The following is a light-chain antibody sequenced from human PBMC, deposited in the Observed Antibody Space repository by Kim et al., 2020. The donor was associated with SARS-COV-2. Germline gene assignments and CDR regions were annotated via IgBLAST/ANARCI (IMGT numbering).Light chain of an antibody. J-gene: IGKJ4*01. V-gene: IGKV3-15*01. CDR2: GAS. CDR1: QSISSN. CDR3: QQYNKWPPLT. Sequence: SPGERATLSCRASQSISSNLAWYQQKPGQPPRLIIYGASTRATGIPDRFSGSGSGTEFTLTISSLQSEDFAVYYCQQYNKWPPLTFGGGTKVDIK.